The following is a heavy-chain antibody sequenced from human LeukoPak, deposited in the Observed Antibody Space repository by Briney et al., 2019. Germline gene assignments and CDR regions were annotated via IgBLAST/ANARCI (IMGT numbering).Heavy chain of an antibody. V-gene: IGHV3-21*01. CDR2: ISSSSSYI. CDR3: ARDRRRDRYHLGLDY. Sequence: GGSLRLSCAASGFTFSSYSMNWVRQAPGKGLEWVSSISSSSSYIYYADSVKGRFTISIDNAKNSLYLQMNSLRAEDTAVYYCARDRRRDRYHLGLDYWGQGTLVTVSS. D-gene: IGHD5-24*01. CDR1: GFTFSSYS. J-gene: IGHJ4*02.